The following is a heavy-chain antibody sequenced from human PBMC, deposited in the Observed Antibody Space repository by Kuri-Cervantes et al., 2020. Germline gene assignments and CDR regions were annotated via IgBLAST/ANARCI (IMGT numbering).Heavy chain of an antibody. Sequence: GESLKISCAASGFTFSSYGMHWVRQAPGKGLEWVAFIRYDGSNQYFADSVKGRFTISRDISKNTLYLQMNSLRAEDTALYYCARTYYYDGSGYYFGYWGQGTLVTVSS. V-gene: IGHV3-30*02. CDR2: IRYDGSNQ. D-gene: IGHD3-22*01. CDR1: GFTFSSYG. J-gene: IGHJ4*02. CDR3: ARTYYYDGSGYYFGY.